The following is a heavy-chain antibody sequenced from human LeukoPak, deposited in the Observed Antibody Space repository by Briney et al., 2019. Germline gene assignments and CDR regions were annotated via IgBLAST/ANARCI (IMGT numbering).Heavy chain of an antibody. CDR2: IYYSGST. J-gene: IGHJ5*02. V-gene: IGHV4-59*01. CDR1: GFTFSSYW. CDR3: ARDFSNRLDP. Sequence: GSLRLSCAASGFTFSSYWMSWIRQPPGKGLEWIGYIYYSGSTNYNPSLKSRVTISVDTSKNQFSLKLSSVTAADTAVYYCARDFSNRLDPWGQGTLVTVSS.